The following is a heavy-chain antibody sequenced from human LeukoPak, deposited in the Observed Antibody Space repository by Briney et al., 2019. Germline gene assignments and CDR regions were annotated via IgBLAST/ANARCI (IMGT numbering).Heavy chain of an antibody. J-gene: IGHJ6*02. CDR1: GFTFSSYW. CDR3: ARDQLMVVTHYYYYGMDV. V-gene: IGHV3-74*01. D-gene: IGHD4-23*01. Sequence: GGSLRLSCAASGFTFSSYWMHWVRQAPGKGLVWVSRINSDGSSTSYADSVKGRFTISRDNAKNTLYLQMNSLRAEDTAVYYCARDQLMVVTHYYYYGMDVWGQGTTVTVSS. CDR2: INSDGSST.